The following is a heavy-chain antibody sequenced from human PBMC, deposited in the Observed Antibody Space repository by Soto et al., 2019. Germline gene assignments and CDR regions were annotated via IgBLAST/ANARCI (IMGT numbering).Heavy chain of an antibody. J-gene: IGHJ2*01. V-gene: IGHV3-30-3*01. CDR1: GFTFSSYA. CDR3: ARDPLWGTAMVLWYFDL. Sequence: QVQLVESGGGVVQPGRSLRLSCAASGFTFSSYARHWVRQAPDKELEWVAVISYDGSNKYYADSVKGRFTISRDNSKNTLYLQMNSLRAEDTAVYYCARDPLWGTAMVLWYFDLWGRGTLVTVSS. CDR2: ISYDGSNK. D-gene: IGHD5-18*01.